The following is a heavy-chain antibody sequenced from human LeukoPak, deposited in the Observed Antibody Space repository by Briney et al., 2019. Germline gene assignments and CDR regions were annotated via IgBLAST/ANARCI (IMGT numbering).Heavy chain of an antibody. V-gene: IGHV4-34*01. CDR1: GGSFSGYY. CDR3: ARGPFRPPPRGYSGYDY. J-gene: IGHJ4*02. Sequence: SETLSLTCAVYGGSFSGYYWSWIRQPPGKGLEWIGEINHSGSTNYNPSLKSRVTISVDTSKNQFSLKLSSVTAADTAVYYCARGPFRPPPRGYSGYDYWGQGTLVTVSS. CDR2: INHSGST. D-gene: IGHD5-12*01.